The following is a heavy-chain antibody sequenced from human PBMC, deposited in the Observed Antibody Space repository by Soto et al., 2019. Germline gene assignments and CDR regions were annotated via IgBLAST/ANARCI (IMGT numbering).Heavy chain of an antibody. D-gene: IGHD3-16*01. V-gene: IGHV4-31*03. CDR2: IYYSGST. J-gene: IGHJ4*02. CDR1: GGSISSGGYY. Sequence: PSETLSLTCTVSGGSISSGGYYWSWIRQHPGKGLEWIGYIYYSGSTYYNPSLKSRVTISVDTSKNQFSLKLSSVTAADTAVYYCARDLASYAWSDYWGQGSLVRVSS. CDR3: ARDLASYAWSDY.